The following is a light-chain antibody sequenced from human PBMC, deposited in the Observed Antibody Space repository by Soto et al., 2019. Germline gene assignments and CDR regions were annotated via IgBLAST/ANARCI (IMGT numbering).Light chain of an antibody. Sequence: DIQLTQSPSFLSASVGDRVTITCRASQSISGWLAWYQQKPGKAPKLLIYDASSLESGVPSKFSGSGSGTEFTLTINSLQPDDFATYYCQQYNSYSTFGQGTKVDIK. V-gene: IGKV1-5*01. CDR1: QSISGW. CDR2: DAS. CDR3: QQYNSYST. J-gene: IGKJ1*01.